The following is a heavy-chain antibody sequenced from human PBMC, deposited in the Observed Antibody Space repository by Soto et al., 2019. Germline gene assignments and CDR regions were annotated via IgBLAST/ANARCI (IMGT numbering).Heavy chain of an antibody. CDR1: GASVSSGGYA. CDR2: IYRNGNT. J-gene: IGHJ4*02. Sequence: QLQLQESGSGLVKPSQTLSLTCTVSGASVSSGGYAWTWIRQPPAKALEWIGYIYRNGNTHYNPSLKSRVTMSADRSKNQCSLELSAVTAADTAVYFCARETTGFIFDYWGRGILVTVSP. V-gene: IGHV4-30-2*01. CDR3: ARETTGFIFDY. D-gene: IGHD2-8*02.